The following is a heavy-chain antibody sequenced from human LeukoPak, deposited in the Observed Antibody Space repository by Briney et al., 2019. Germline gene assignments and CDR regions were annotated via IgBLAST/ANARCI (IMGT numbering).Heavy chain of an antibody. J-gene: IGHJ4*02. Sequence: GGSLRLSCAATGFTFSSYAMTWVRQAPGKGLEWVSGISGSGDTTYYADSVKGRFTISKDNSKNTLYLQMNSLRAEDTAIYYCAKDRIAAAGTVDYWGQGTLVTVSS. CDR3: AKDRIAAAGTVDY. V-gene: IGHV3-23*01. CDR1: GFTFSSYA. D-gene: IGHD6-13*01. CDR2: ISGSGDTT.